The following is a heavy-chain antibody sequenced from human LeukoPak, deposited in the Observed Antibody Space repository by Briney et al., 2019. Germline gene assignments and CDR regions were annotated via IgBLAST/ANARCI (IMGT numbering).Heavy chain of an antibody. J-gene: IGHJ4*02. CDR1: GFTFSSYA. CDR2: ISGSGGST. V-gene: IGHV3-23*01. D-gene: IGHD1-26*01. CDR3: AKDRGGSYWAFDY. Sequence: PGGSLRLSCAASGFTFSSYAMSWGREAPGKGVEWGSAISGSGGSTYCADSVKGGFTISRDNSKNTLYLQMNSLRAEDTAVYYCAKDRGGSYWAFDYWGQGTLVTVSS.